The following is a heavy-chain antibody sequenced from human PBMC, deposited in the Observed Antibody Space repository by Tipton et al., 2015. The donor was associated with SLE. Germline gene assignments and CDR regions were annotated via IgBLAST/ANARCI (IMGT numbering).Heavy chain of an antibody. CDR1: GGSFSGYY. Sequence: TLSLTCAVYGGSFSGYYWSWIRQPPGKGLEWIGEINHSGSTNYNPSLKSRVTISVDTSRNQFSLKLSSVTAADTAVYFCARGTGIERNCFYQSYVDVWGTGTTVTVSS. CDR3: ARGTGIERNCFYQSYVDV. D-gene: IGHD3-16*01. CDR2: INHSGST. V-gene: IGHV4-34*01. J-gene: IGHJ6*03.